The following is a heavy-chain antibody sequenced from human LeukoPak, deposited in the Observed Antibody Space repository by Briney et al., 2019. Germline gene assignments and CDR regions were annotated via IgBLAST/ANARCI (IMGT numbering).Heavy chain of an antibody. CDR2: INHSGST. V-gene: IGHV4-34*01. D-gene: IGHD3-10*01. J-gene: IGHJ4*02. CDR1: GGSFSGYY. CDR3: ARGRYYGSGSYYKVGSLFDY. Sequence: TSETLSLTCAVYGGSFSGYYWSWIRQPPGKGLEWIGEINHSGSTNYNPSLKSRVTISVDTSKNQFSLKLSSVTAADTAVYYCARGRYYGSGSYYKVGSLFDYWGQGTLVTVSS.